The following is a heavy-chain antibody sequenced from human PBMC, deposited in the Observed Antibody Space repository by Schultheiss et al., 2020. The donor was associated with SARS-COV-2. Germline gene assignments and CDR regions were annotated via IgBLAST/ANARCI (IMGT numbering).Heavy chain of an antibody. CDR1: GFTFSSYA. D-gene: IGHD2-2*01. V-gene: IGHV3-23*01. J-gene: IGHJ4*02. Sequence: ESLKISCAASGFTFSSYAMSWVRQAPGKGLEWVSAISGSGGSTYYADSVKGRFTISRDNSKNTLYLQMNSLRAEDTAVYYCAKEIYCSSTSCSYFDYWGQGTLVTVSS. CDR2: ISGSGGST. CDR3: AKEIYCSSTSCSYFDY.